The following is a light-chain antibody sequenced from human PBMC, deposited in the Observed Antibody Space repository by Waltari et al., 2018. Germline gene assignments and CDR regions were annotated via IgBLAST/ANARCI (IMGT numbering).Light chain of an antibody. J-gene: IGLJ1*01. V-gene: IGLV1-47*02. CDR1: SSNIGSNS. Sequence: QSVLTQPPSASEAARKSVTISCSGSSSNIGSNSVSWYQQLPGTAPKLLIYYNVQRAACVSYRFSGSKSGTSASLAISGLQTEDEADYYCAAWDNRLSGYIFGAGTRLTVL. CDR2: YNV. CDR3: AAWDNRLSGYI.